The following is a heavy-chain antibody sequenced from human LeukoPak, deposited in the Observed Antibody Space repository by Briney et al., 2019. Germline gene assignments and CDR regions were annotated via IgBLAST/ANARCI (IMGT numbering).Heavy chain of an antibody. CDR1: GFTFNYAW. J-gene: IGHJ6*02. V-gene: IGHV3-15*04. CDR2: TVSEIDGGTT. Sequence: GGSLRLSCAASGFTFNYAWMSWVRQVPGKGLEWVGQTVSEIDGGTTDYAAPVKGRFAISRDDSKSTLYLQMNSLKIEDTAVYYCTTDEDWNYARKDVWGQGATVIVSS. CDR3: TTDEDWNYARKDV. D-gene: IGHD1-7*01.